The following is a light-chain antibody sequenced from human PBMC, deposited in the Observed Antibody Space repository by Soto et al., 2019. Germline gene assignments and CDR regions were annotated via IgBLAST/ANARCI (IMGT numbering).Light chain of an antibody. CDR2: RNN. V-gene: IGLV1-47*01. CDR1: SSNIGNNY. CDR3: AAWDDSLSGVV. J-gene: IGLJ2*01. Sequence: QSVLTQPPSVSGTPGQRVTISCSGSSSNIGNNYVYWYQQFPGTAPKLLILRNNQRPSGVPDRFSGSKSGTSASLAVSGLRSEDEADYYCAAWDDSLSGVVFGGGTKLTVL.